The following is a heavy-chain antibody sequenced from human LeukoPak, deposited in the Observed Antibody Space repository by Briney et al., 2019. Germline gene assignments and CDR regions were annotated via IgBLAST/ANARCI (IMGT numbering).Heavy chain of an antibody. CDR3: ARHGRFGELLSYEDDAFDI. CDR2: IYYSGST. V-gene: IGHV4-59*08. D-gene: IGHD3-10*01. J-gene: IGHJ3*02. CDR1: YGSISGYY. Sequence: ASETLSLTCTVSYGSISGYYWSWFRQPPGKGLEWIGYIYYSGSTNYNPSLKSRVTISVDTSKNQFSLKLSSVTAADTAVYYCARHGRFGELLSYEDDAFDIWGQGTMVTVSS.